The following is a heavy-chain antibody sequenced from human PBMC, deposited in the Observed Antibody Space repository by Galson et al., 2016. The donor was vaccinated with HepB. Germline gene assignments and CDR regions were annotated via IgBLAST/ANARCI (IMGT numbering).Heavy chain of an antibody. Sequence: SLRLSCAASGFTFSSYWMSWVRQAPGKGLEWVANIRQYGSEKYFADSVKGRFTISRDNAKNSLYLQMNSLRAEDTAVYYCARAHYFGSGSHAFDYWGQGTLVTVSS. J-gene: IGHJ4*02. V-gene: IGHV3-7*01. CDR3: ARAHYFGSGSHAFDY. D-gene: IGHD3-10*01. CDR2: IRQYGSEK. CDR1: GFTFSSYW.